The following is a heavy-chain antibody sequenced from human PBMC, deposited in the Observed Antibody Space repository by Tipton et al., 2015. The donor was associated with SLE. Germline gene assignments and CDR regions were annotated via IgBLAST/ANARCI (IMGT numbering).Heavy chain of an antibody. CDR1: GFTFSSYE. D-gene: IGHD7-27*01. CDR2: ISSSGSTI. CDR3: ARAWGSGAVDI. Sequence: QLVQSGGGLVQPGGSLRLSCAASGFTFSSYEMNWVRQAPGKGLEWVSYISSSGSTIYYADSVKGRFTISRDNAKNSLYLQMNSLRAEDTAVYYCARAWGSGAVDIWGQGTMVTVSS. V-gene: IGHV3-48*03. J-gene: IGHJ3*02.